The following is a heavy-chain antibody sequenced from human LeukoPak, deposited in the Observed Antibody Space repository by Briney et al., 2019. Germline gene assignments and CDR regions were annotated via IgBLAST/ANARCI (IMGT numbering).Heavy chain of an antibody. V-gene: IGHV3-48*03. Sequence: QPGGFLRLSCAASGFTFSSYEMNWVRQAPGKGLEWVSYISSSGSTIYYADSVKGRFTVSRDNAKNSLYLQMNSLRAEDTAVYYCARISSWYKGGFDYWGQGTLVTVSS. CDR1: GFTFSSYE. D-gene: IGHD6-13*01. J-gene: IGHJ4*02. CDR3: ARISSWYKGGFDY. CDR2: ISSSGSTI.